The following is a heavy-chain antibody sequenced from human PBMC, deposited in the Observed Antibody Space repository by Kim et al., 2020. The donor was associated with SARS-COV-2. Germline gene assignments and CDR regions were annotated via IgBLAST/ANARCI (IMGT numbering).Heavy chain of an antibody. J-gene: IGHJ6*02. CDR2: INHSGGT. CDR3: ARGRAGVVPSPILGLGPYYEYYALDV. V-gene: IGHV4-34*01. CDR1: GGSLSGYH. Sequence: SETLSLTCAVFGGSLSGYHWTWIRQSPGKGLEWLGEINHSGGTNCIPSLKSRVTMSLDTSKNQFSLKLRSVTAADTAMYYCARGRAGVVPSPILGLGPYYEYYALDVGGQGTPVTVSS. D-gene: IGHD3-3*01.